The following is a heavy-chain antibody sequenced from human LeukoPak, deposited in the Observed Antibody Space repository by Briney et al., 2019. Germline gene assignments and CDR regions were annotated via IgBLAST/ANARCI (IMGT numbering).Heavy chain of an antibody. Sequence: GASVKVSCKASGYMFTSYAIHWVRQAPGQGLEWMGRISTYNGNTKYAQKVQGRVTMTTDASTSTIYMDLRSLRSDDTAVYFCARGQTGSDHGGPDPLEYWGQGTLVTVSS. V-gene: IGHV1-18*01. J-gene: IGHJ4*02. CDR2: ISTYNGNT. CDR3: ARGQTGSDHGGPDPLEY. CDR1: GYMFTSYA. D-gene: IGHD4-23*01.